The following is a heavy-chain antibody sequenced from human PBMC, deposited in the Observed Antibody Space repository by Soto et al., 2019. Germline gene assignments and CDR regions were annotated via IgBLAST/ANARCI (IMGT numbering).Heavy chain of an antibody. CDR3: ARDSGYDYFDY. Sequence: GGSLRLSCAASGFTFSSYGMHWVRQAPGKGLEWVAVIWYDGSNKYYADSVKGRFTISRDNSKNTLYLQMNSLRAEDTAVYYCARDSGYDYFDYWGQGTMVTVSS. D-gene: IGHD5-12*01. CDR1: GFTFSSYG. J-gene: IGHJ4*02. V-gene: IGHV3-33*01. CDR2: IWYDGSNK.